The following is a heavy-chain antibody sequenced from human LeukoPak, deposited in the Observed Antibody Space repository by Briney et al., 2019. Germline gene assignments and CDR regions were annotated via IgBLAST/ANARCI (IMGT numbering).Heavy chain of an antibody. J-gene: IGHJ4*02. CDR1: GFTFSSYS. CDR3: AKDARRTSGWYFFDY. V-gene: IGHV3-23*01. D-gene: IGHD6-19*01. CDR2: ISDSGGRT. Sequence: PGGSLRLSCAASGFTFSSYSMNWVRQAPGKGLEWVSAISDSGGRTYYADSVRGRFTISRDNSKNMLFLQMNSLRAEDTAVYYCAKDARRTSGWYFFDYWGQGTLVTVSS.